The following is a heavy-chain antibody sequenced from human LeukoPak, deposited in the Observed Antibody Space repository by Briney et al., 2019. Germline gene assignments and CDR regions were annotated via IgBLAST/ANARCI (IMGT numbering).Heavy chain of an antibody. CDR2: IKSKTDGGTT. CDR3: TTDAGRGGFLEWSSDDY. V-gene: IGHV3-15*01. CDR1: GFTFSNAW. Sequence: GGSLRLSCAASGFTFSNAWMSWVRQAPGKGLEWVGRIKSKTDGGTTDYAAPVKGRFTISRDDSKNTLYLQMNSLKTEDTAVYYCTTDAGRGGFLEWSSDDYWGQGTLDTVSS. D-gene: IGHD3-3*01. J-gene: IGHJ4*02.